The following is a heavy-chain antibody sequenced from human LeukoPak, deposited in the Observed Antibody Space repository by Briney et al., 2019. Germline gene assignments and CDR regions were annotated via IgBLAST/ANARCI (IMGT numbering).Heavy chain of an antibody. CDR3: ARRRSGYYYDAFDI. CDR1: GYSFTSYW. J-gene: IGHJ3*02. V-gene: IGHV5-51*01. D-gene: IGHD3-22*01. Sequence: GESLKISCKGSGYSFTSYWIGWVRQMPGKGLEWMGIIYPGDSDTRYSPSFQGQVSISADKSISSAYLQWNTLKASDTAMYCCARRRSGYYYDAFDIWGQGTMVTVSS. CDR2: IYPGDSDT.